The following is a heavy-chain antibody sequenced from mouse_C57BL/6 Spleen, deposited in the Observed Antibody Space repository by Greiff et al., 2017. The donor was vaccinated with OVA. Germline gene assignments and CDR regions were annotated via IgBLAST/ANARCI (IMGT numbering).Heavy chain of an antibody. Sequence: VQLQQSGAELVKPGASVKMSCKASGYTFTSYWITWVKQRPGQGLEWIGDIYPGSGSTNYNEKFKSKATLNVDTSSSTAYMQLSSLTSEDSAVYYCARLETYSNYPAWFAYWGQGTLVTVSA. CDR1: GYTFTSYW. J-gene: IGHJ3*01. V-gene: IGHV1-55*01. CDR3: ARLETYSNYPAWFAY. CDR2: IYPGSGST. D-gene: IGHD2-5*01.